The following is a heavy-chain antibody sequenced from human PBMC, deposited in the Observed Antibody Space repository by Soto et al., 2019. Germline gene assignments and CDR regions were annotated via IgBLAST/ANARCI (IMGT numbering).Heavy chain of an antibody. D-gene: IGHD2-21*02. Sequence: QSTLKESGPTLVKPTQPLTLTCTFSGFSLSTTEEGVGWIRQPPGKAPEWLALIYWDDDKRYSPSLKTRLTITKDTSKNQVVLTVTNVDPVDTATYYCAHGSCFGADCYPNPYFDFWGQGILVTVSS. CDR2: IYWDDDK. CDR1: GFSLSTTEEG. V-gene: IGHV2-5*02. CDR3: AHGSCFGADCYPNPYFDF. J-gene: IGHJ4*02.